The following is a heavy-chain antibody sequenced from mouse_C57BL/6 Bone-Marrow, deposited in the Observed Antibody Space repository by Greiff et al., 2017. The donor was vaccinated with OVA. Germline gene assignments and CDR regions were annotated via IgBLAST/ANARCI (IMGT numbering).Heavy chain of an antibody. CDR3: TLSSSYFDY. V-gene: IGHV14-4*01. CDR2: IDPENGDT. J-gene: IGHJ2*01. D-gene: IGHD1-1*01. Sequence: VQLKQSGAELVRPGASVKLSCTASGFNIKDDYMHWVKQRPEQGLEWIGWIDPENGDTEYASKFQGKATITADTSSNTAYLQLSSLTSEDTAVYYCTLSSSYFDYWGQGTTLTVSS. CDR1: GFNIKDDY.